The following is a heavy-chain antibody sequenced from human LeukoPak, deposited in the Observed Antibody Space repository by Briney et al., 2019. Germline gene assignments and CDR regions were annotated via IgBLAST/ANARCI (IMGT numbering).Heavy chain of an antibody. Sequence: ASVKVSCKASGYTFTGYYMHWVRQAPGQGLEWMGWINPNSGGTNYAQKFQGRVTMTRDTSISTAYMELSSLRSEDTAVYYCARHRTDIVVVPAADDAFDIWGQGTMVTVSS. CDR2: INPNSGGT. D-gene: IGHD2-2*01. J-gene: IGHJ3*02. V-gene: IGHV1-2*02. CDR3: ARHRTDIVVVPAADDAFDI. CDR1: GYTFTGYY.